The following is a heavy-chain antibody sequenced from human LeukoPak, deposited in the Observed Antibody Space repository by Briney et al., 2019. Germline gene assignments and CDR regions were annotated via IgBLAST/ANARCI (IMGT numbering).Heavy chain of an antibody. Sequence: PSETLSLTCAVYGGSFSGYYWSWIRQPPGKGLEWIGEINHSGSTNYNPSLKSRVTISVDTSKNQFSLKLGSVTAADTAVYYCASPLWFGGPWGQGTLVTVSS. CDR2: INHSGST. J-gene: IGHJ5*02. CDR3: ASPLWFGGP. V-gene: IGHV4-34*01. D-gene: IGHD3-10*01. CDR1: GGSFSGYY.